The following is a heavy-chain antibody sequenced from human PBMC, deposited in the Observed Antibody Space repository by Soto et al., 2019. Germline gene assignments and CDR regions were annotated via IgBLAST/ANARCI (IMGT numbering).Heavy chain of an antibody. V-gene: IGHV1-24*01. CDR3: ATLPRTIERTPAAIWSFDS. CDR2: LDAEDGET. CDR1: GYSLSDLS. J-gene: IGHJ4*02. Sequence: GASVKVSCKVSGYSLSDLSIHWVRQAPGKGLEWMGGLDAEDGETIYAQKLQGRGTMTEDTSTDTAYMELSSLTSEDTAMYYRATLPRTIERTPAAIWSFDSWGQGTLVTVSS. D-gene: IGHD2-2*01.